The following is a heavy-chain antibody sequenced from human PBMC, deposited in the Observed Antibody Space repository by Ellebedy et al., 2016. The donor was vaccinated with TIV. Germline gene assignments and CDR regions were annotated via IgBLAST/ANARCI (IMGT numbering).Heavy chain of an antibody. CDR3: ASGGGWLIQN. CDR2: LSWNGGII. CDR1: GFTFDENA. V-gene: IGHV3-9*01. J-gene: IGHJ4*02. D-gene: IGHD3-16*01. Sequence: SLKISCVGSGFTFDENAMHWVRQAPGKGLEWVSGLSWNGGIIEYADSVKGRFTISRDNAKNSLYLQMDSLTAEDTARYYCASGGGWLIQNWGQGTLVTVSS.